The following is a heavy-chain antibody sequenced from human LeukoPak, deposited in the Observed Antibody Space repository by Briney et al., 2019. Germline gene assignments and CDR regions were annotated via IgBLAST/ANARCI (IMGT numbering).Heavy chain of an antibody. CDR2: ISSSSSTI. V-gene: IGHV3-48*04. CDR3: ASSRCSGGSCYFGWFDP. J-gene: IGHJ5*02. Sequence: GGSLRLSCAASGFTFSSYGMNWVRQAPGKGLEWVSYISSSSSTIYYADSVKGRFTISRDNAKNSLYLQMNSLRAEDTAVYYCASSRCSGGSCYFGWFDPWGQGALVTVSS. D-gene: IGHD2-15*01. CDR1: GFTFSSYG.